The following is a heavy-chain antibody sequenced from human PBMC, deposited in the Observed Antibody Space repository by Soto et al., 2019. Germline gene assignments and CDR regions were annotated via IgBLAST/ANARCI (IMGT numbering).Heavy chain of an antibody. V-gene: IGHV3-7*03. D-gene: IGHD7-27*01. CDR2: IKQDGSEK. J-gene: IGHJ3*02. CDR1: GFTFSSYW. Sequence: GGSLRLSCAASGFTFSSYWMSWVRQAPGKGLEWVANIKQDGSEKYYVDSVKGRFTISRDNAKNSLYLQMNSLRAEDTAVYYGARDRSDWGSGFGAFDIWGQGTMVTVSS. CDR3: ARDRSDWGSGFGAFDI.